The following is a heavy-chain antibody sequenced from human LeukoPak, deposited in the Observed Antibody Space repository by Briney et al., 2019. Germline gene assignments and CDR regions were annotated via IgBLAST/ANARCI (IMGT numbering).Heavy chain of an antibody. D-gene: IGHD3-10*01. J-gene: IGHJ4*02. V-gene: IGHV1-24*01. CDR1: GYTLTEVS. CDR3: ATGGTYSYGDTTYHTFDY. Sequence: ASVKVSCKVSGYTLTEVSIHWVRQTPGEGLEWMGGFDPEDGETIYAQKFQGRVYMTEDTSTDTANTELSSLRSEDPAVYYCATGGTYSYGDTTYHTFDYWGQGTLLTVSS. CDR2: FDPEDGET.